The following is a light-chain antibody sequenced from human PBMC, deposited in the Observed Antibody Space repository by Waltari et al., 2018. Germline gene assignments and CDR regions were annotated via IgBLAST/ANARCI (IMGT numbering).Light chain of an antibody. CDR1: RSISSD. Sequence: EIVMTQSPATLSASPGERATPSCRASRSISSDLAWYQQKPGQAPRLLIYGASTRATGIPARFSGSGSGTEFTLTISSLQSEDFAVYYCQQYNNWPPYTFGQGTKLEIK. CDR3: QQYNNWPPYT. V-gene: IGKV3-15*01. J-gene: IGKJ2*01. CDR2: GAS.